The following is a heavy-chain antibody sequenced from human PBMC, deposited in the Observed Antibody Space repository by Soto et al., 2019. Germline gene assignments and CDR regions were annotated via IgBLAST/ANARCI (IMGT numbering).Heavy chain of an antibody. V-gene: IGHV3-30-3*01. CDR1: GFTFSSCA. CDR2: ISYDGSNK. D-gene: IGHD4-17*01. Sequence: QVQLVESGGGVVQPGRSLRLSCAASGFTFSSCAMHWVRQAPGKGLEWVAVISYDGSNKYYADSVKGRFTISRDNSKNTLYLQMNSLRAEDTAVYYCAREEMTTVTHDYWGQGTLVTVSS. CDR3: AREEMTTVTHDY. J-gene: IGHJ4*02.